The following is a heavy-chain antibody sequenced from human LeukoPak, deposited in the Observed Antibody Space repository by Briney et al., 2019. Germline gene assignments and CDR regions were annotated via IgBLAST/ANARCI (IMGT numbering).Heavy chain of an antibody. CDR2: VSGYNGDS. CDR1: GYIFSNSG. CDR3: ARVERLGKHDYMNY. D-gene: IGHD4-11*01. V-gene: IGHV1-18*04. J-gene: IGHJ4*02. Sequence: GASVKVACKTSGYIFSNSGISWRRQAPGQGLEWKGWVSGYNGDSNKAQKFKERVTMTADTSTNTAYMELSRLRSDDTAVYYCARVERLGKHDYMNYWGQGTLVTVSS.